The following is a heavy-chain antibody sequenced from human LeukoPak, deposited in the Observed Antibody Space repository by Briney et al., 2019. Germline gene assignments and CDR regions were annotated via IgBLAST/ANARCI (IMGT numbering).Heavy chain of an antibody. CDR3: AREGTRGLFDS. CDR2: INLDGSEK. J-gene: IGHJ4*02. Sequence: PGGSLRLSCAASGFTVSSNYMSWVRQAPGKGLEWVADINLDGSEKYYVDSVKGRFTISRDNAKNSLNLHMNSLRAEDTAVYYCAREGTRGLFDSWGQGTLVTVSS. CDR1: GFTVSSNY. V-gene: IGHV3-7*01. D-gene: IGHD1/OR15-1a*01.